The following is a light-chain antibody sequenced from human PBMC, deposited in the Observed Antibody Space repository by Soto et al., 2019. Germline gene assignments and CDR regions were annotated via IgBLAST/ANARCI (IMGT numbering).Light chain of an antibody. CDR1: QTVRNNY. CDR2: DAS. V-gene: IGKV3-20*01. CDR3: QQFSSYPLT. Sequence: EFVLTQSPGTLSLSPGERATLSCRASQTVRNNYLAWDQQKPGQAPRLLIYDASSRATGIPDRFSGGGSGTDFTLTICILEPEDFAVYYCQQFSSYPLTFGGGTKVDIK. J-gene: IGKJ4*01.